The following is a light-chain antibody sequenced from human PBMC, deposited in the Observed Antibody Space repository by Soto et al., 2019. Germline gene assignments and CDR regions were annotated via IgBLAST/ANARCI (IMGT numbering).Light chain of an antibody. CDR2: GAS. CDR1: QSVSSSY. Sequence: EIVLTQSPGTLSLSPGERATLSCRASQSVSSSYLAWYQQKPGQAPRLLIYGASSRANGIPDRFSGSGSGTDFTLTISRLEPEDFAVYYCQQYCSSTPSYTFGQGTKLEIK. J-gene: IGKJ2*01. CDR3: QQYCSSTPSYT. V-gene: IGKV3-20*01.